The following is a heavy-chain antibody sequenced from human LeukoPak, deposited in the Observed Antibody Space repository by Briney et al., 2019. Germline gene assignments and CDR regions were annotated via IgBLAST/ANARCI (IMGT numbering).Heavy chain of an antibody. J-gene: IGHJ3*02. V-gene: IGHV3-48*04. CDR2: ISSSSSTI. D-gene: IGHD3-16*01. CDR3: ATGGMEETNKNGAFDI. CDR1: GFTFSSYS. Sequence: PGGSLRLSCAASGFTFSSYSMNWVRQAPGKGLEWVSYISSSSSTIYYADSVKGRFTISRDNAKNSLYLQMNSLRAEDTAVYYCATGGMEETNKNGAFDIWGQGTMVTVSS.